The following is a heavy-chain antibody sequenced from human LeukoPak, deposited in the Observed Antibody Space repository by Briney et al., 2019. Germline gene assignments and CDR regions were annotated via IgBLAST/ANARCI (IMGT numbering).Heavy chain of an antibody. CDR2: MNPNSDNT. J-gene: IGHJ4*02. D-gene: IGHD3-22*01. CDR3: ARTPYDSSGYYSDY. Sequence: ASVKVSCKASGYTFTSYDINWVRQATGQGLEWMGWMNPNSDNTGYAQKFQGRVTMTRNTSISTAYMQLSSLRSDDTAVYYCARTPYDSSGYYSDYWGQGTLVTVSS. CDR1: GYTFTSYD. V-gene: IGHV1-8*01.